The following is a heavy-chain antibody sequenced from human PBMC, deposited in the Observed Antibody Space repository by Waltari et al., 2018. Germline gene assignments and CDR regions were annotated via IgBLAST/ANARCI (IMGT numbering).Heavy chain of an antibody. CDR3: AKRIVGGPFDV. D-gene: IGHD1-26*01. CDR2: IIPIYGTP. Sequence: QVHLVQSGAEVREPGSSVKVSCEASGGTFGTYAISWVRPAPGQGLEWMGGIIPIYGTPNYAQKFQGRVNVAADDLTTTAYMELSSLRSDDTAVYYCAKRIVGGPFDVWGQGTMVTVSS. CDR1: GGTFGTYA. J-gene: IGHJ3*01. V-gene: IGHV1-69*12.